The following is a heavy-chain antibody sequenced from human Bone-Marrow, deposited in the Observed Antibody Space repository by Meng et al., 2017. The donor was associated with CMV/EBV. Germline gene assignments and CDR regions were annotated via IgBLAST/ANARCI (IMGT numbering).Heavy chain of an antibody. CDR3: AKDSGLGDCTNGVCTAFDI. J-gene: IGHJ3*02. Sequence: GGSLRLSCAGSGFTFRSYGMSWVRQPPGRGLEWVSGIGWNGGRRDYADSVKGRFTISRDNAKNSLYLQMNSLRPDDTAFYYCAKDSGLGDCTNGVCTAFDIWGQGTMVTVSS. D-gene: IGHD2-8*01. CDR2: IGWNGGRR. V-gene: IGHV3-9*01. CDR1: GFTFRSYG.